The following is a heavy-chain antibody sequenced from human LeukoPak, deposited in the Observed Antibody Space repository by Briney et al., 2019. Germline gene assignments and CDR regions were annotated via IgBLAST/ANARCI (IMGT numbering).Heavy chain of an antibody. CDR3: ARLPRYCSGGSCYFRWFDP. Sequence: SETLSLTCTVSGGSISSYYWSWIRQPPGKGLEWIGYIYTSGSTNYNPSLKSRVTISVDTSKNQFSLKLSSVTAADTGVYYCARLPRYCSGGSCYFRWFDPWGQGTLVTVSS. CDR2: IYTSGST. CDR1: GGSISSYY. D-gene: IGHD2-15*01. V-gene: IGHV4-4*09. J-gene: IGHJ5*02.